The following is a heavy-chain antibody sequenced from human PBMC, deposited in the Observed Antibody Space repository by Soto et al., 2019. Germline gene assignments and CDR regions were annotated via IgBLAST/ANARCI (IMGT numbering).Heavy chain of an antibody. CDR3: ARLYCRGGSCYSGDAFDI. CDR2: ISTSTSYI. Sequence: GKGLEWVSSISTSTSYIYYADSVKGRFTISRDNAKNSVYLQMNSLRAEDTAVYYCARLYCRGGSCYSGDAFDILGQGTMVTVTS. V-gene: IGHV3-21*01. J-gene: IGHJ3*02. D-gene: IGHD2-15*01.